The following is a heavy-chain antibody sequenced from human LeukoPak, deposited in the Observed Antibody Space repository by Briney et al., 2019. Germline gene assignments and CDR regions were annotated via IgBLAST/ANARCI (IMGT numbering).Heavy chain of an antibody. CDR2: INSDGSST. CDR1: GFTFSSYW. CDR3: ARYYGDYASGMDV. J-gene: IGHJ6*04. Sequence: GGSLRLSCAASGFTFSSYWMHWVRQAPGEGLVWVSRINSDGSSTTYADSVKGRFTISRDNAKNSLFLQMNSLRAEDTAVYYCARYYGDYASGMDVWGKGTTVTISS. D-gene: IGHD4-17*01. V-gene: IGHV3-74*01.